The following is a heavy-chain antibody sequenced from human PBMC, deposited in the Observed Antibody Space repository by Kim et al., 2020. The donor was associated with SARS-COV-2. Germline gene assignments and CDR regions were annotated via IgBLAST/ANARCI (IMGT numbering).Heavy chain of an antibody. CDR2: APT. CDR3: NTGVLTFDS. V-gene: IGHV3-15*01. J-gene: IGHJ4*02. D-gene: IGHD3-9*01. Sequence: APTDYAAPLKGKFTISRDDSKNMLYLQMRSLTTEDTAVYYCNTGVLTFDSWGQGTPVTVSS.